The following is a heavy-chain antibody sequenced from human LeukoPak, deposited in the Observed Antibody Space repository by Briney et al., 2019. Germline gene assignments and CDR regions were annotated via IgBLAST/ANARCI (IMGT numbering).Heavy chain of an antibody. CDR3: AGEPGIRNGMDV. J-gene: IGHJ6*02. CDR1: GFTFSSYW. CDR2: INSDGSST. Sequence: GGSLRLSCAASGFTFSSYWMHWVRQAPGKGLVWVSRINSDGSSTSYADSVEGRFTISRDTSKNTLFLLMNNLRAEDTAVYYCAGEPGIRNGMDVWGQGTTVTVSS. V-gene: IGHV3-74*01.